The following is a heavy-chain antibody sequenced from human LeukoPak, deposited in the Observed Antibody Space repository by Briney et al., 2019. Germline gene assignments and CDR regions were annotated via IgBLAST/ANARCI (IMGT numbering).Heavy chain of an antibody. Sequence: TPSETLSLTCTVSGGSISSSSYYWGWIRQPPGKGLEWIGSIYYSGSTYYNPSLKSRVTISVDTSKNQFSLKLSSVTAADTAVYYCARTRERFLEWLRPAFPPLWFDYWGQGTLVTVSS. CDR1: GGSISSSSYY. J-gene: IGHJ4*02. V-gene: IGHV4-39*07. CDR3: ARTRERFLEWLRPAFPPLWFDY. CDR2: IYYSGST. D-gene: IGHD3-3*01.